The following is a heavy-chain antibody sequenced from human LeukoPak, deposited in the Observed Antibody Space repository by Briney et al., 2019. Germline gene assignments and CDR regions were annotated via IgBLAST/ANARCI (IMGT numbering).Heavy chain of an antibody. J-gene: IGHJ4*02. V-gene: IGHV4-59*12. CDR1: GGSISSYY. CDR3: TRDSSYMTTVDY. Sequence: SEILSLTCTVSGGSISSYYWSWIRQPPGKGLEWIGYIYYSGSTNYNPSLKSRVTISVDTSKNQFSLKLSSVTAADTAIYYCTRDSSYMTTVDYWGQGTLVTVSS. CDR2: IYYSGST. D-gene: IGHD4-17*01.